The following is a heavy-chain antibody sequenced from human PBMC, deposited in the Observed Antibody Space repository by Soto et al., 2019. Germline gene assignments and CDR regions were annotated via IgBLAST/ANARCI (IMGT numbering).Heavy chain of an antibody. V-gene: IGHV1-69*01. J-gene: IGHJ6*02. D-gene: IGHD3-22*01. CDR2: IIPIFGTA. Sequence: QVQLVQSGAEVKKPGSSVKVSCKASGGTFSSYAISWVRQAPGQGLEWMGGIIPIFGTANYAQKFQGRVTITADESTSTAYMELSSLRSEDTAVYYCARVLGDYYDSSGRKKGHYYYGMAVWGQGTTVTVSS. CDR3: ARVLGDYYDSSGRKKGHYYYGMAV. CDR1: GGTFSSYA.